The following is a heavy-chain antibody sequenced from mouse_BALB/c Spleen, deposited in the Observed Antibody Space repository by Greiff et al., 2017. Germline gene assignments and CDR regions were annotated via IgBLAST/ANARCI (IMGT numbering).Heavy chain of an antibody. Sequence: EVQLQESGPGLVKPSQSLSLTCTVTGYSITSDYAWNWIRQFPGNKLEWMGYISYSGSTSYNPSLKSRISITRDTSKNQFFLQLNSVTTEDTATYYCAREGGNYYGSFAYWGQGTLVTVSA. D-gene: IGHD1-2*01. CDR3: AREGGNYYGSFAY. J-gene: IGHJ3*01. V-gene: IGHV3-2*02. CDR1: GYSITSDYA. CDR2: ISYSGST.